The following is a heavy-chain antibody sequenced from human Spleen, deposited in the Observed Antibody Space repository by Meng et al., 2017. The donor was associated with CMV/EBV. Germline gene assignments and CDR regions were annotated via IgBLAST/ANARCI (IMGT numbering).Heavy chain of an antibody. CDR3: ARTGALRGYFDY. V-gene: IGHV3-30-3*01. CDR1: GFTFSSYA. D-gene: IGHD3-3*02. J-gene: IGHJ4*02. CDR2: ISYDGSNK. Sequence: CAASGFTFSSYAIHWVRQAPGKGLEWVALISYDGSNKYYADSVKGRFTISRDNSKNTLYLQMNSLRAEDTAVYYCARTGALRGYFDYWGQGTLVTVSS.